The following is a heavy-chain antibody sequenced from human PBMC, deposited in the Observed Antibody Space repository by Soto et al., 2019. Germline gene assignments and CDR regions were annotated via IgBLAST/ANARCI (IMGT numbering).Heavy chain of an antibody. CDR2: IIPIFGTA. Sequence: QVQLVQSGAEVKKPGSSVKVSCKASGGTFSSYAISWVRQAPGQGLEWMGGIIPIFGTANYAQKFQGRVTITADESTSTAYMALSSLRSEDTAVYYCARGSYSDNWTYYYGMDVWGQGTTVTVSS. CDR3: ARGSYSDNWTYYYGMDV. D-gene: IGHD1-20*01. J-gene: IGHJ6*02. CDR1: GGTFSSYA. V-gene: IGHV1-69*01.